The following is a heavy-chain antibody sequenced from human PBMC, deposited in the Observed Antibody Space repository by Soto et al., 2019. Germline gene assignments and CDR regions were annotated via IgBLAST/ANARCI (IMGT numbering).Heavy chain of an antibody. V-gene: IGHV4-39*01. D-gene: IGHD6-19*01. CDR1: GGSISSSSYY. CDR2: IYYSGST. Sequence: SETLSLTCTVSGGSISSSSYYWGWIRQPPGKGLEWIGSIYYSGSTYYNPSLKSRVTISVDTSKNQFSLKPSSVTAADTAVYYCARVKAVAGITYYFDYWGQGTLVTVSS. CDR3: ARVKAVAGITYYFDY. J-gene: IGHJ4*02.